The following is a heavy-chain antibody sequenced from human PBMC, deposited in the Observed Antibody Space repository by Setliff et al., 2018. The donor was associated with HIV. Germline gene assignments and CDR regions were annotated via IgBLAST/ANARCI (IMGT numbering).Heavy chain of an antibody. V-gene: IGHV4-4*07. J-gene: IGHJ5*02. CDR3: ARDRHSSGLGSYGP. CDR2: IDSSGTT. CDR1: GGSFGVYR. Sequence: SESLSLTCTISGGSFGVYRWSWIRQSAGRGLEWIGRIDSSGTTDYTPSLKGRVAISVDTSRNQFSLRVTSVTAADTAVYFCARDRHSSGLGSYGPWGPGILVTVSS. D-gene: IGHD3-10*01.